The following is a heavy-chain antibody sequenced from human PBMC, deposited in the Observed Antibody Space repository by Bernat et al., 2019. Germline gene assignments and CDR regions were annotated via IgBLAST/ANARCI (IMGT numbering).Heavy chain of an antibody. Sequence: EVQLVESGGGLVQPGGSLRLSCAASGFALSRYWMSWVRQAPGKGLEWVANIKQDGSEKYYVDSVKGRFTISRDNAKNSLYVQMNSLRAEDTAVYYCARGSSYDFWISYPSFDYWGQGILVTVSS. CDR1: GFALSRYW. V-gene: IGHV3-7*03. D-gene: IGHD3-3*01. CDR2: IKQDGSEK. J-gene: IGHJ4*02. CDR3: ARGSSYDFWISYPSFDY.